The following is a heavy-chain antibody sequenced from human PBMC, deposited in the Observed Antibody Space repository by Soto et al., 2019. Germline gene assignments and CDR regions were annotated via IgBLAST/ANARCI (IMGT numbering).Heavy chain of an antibody. V-gene: IGHV3-53*01. J-gene: IGHJ6*02. CDR2: IYSGGST. Sequence: GGSLRLSCISSGFTFNTYGMFWVRQAPGKGLEWVSVIYSGGSTYYADSVKGRFTISRDNSKNTLYLQMNSLRAEDTAVYYCARAYSSGPLDVWGQGTTVTVSS. D-gene: IGHD3-22*01. CDR1: GFTFNTYG. CDR3: ARAYSSGPLDV.